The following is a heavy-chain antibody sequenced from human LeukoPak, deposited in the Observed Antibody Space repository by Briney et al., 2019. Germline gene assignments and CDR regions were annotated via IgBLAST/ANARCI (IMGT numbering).Heavy chain of an antibody. J-gene: IGHJ4*02. CDR1: GFTVSSNY. CDR3: ASSCSSTSCYNLREYYFDY. Sequence: GGSLRLSCAASGFTVSSNYMSWVRQAPGKGLEWVSVIYSGGSTYYADSVKGRFTISRDNSKNTLYLQMNSLGAEDTAVYYCASSCSSTSCYNLREYYFDYWGQGTLVTVSS. CDR2: IYSGGST. V-gene: IGHV3-53*01. D-gene: IGHD2-2*02.